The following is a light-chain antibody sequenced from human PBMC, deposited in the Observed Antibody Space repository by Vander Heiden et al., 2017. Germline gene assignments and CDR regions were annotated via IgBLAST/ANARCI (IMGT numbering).Light chain of an antibody. CDR3: KHFASYSWT. Sequence: DIQMTQSPSTLSSSVVDRVTITCRASKNIIRWLAWYQQKPGEAPNLLISKASSLESGVPSRFSGSGSGTEFTLTISSRQPDDSATYYCKHFASYSWTFGQGTKVEI. CDR2: KAS. V-gene: IGKV1-5*03. J-gene: IGKJ1*01. CDR1: KNIIRW.